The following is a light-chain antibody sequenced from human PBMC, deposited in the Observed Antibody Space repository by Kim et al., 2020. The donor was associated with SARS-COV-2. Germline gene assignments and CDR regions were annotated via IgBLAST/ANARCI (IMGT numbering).Light chain of an antibody. Sequence: DIQFTQSPSSLSASVADRVTITCRASHNISDYLNWYQQKTGKAPDLLISAASTLRTGVPSRFSGSGSGTDFTLTITSLQPEDFATYYCQQSYSVPITFGQGTRLEIK. V-gene: IGKV1-39*01. CDR1: HNISDY. J-gene: IGKJ5*01. CDR2: AAS. CDR3: QQSYSVPIT.